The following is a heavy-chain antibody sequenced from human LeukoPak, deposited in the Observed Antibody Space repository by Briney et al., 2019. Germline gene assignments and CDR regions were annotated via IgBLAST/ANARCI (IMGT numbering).Heavy chain of an antibody. J-gene: IGHJ6*02. Sequence: GGSLRLSCAPSGFTFDDYAMHWVREAPGKGLEWVSGISWNSGSIGYADSVKGRFTISRDNAKNSLYLQMNSLRAEDTAVYYCARSWRVDYLYYGMDVWGQGTTVTVSS. CDR2: ISWNSGSI. CDR3: ARSWRVDYLYYGMDV. D-gene: IGHD4/OR15-4a*01. V-gene: IGHV3-9*01. CDR1: GFTFDDYA.